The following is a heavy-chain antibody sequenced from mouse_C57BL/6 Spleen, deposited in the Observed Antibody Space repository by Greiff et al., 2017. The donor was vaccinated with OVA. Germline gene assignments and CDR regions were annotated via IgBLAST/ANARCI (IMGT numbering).Heavy chain of an antibody. CDR3: ANLGYYFDY. CDR2: ISSGSSTI. V-gene: IGHV5-17*01. J-gene: IGHJ2*01. CDR1: GFTFSDYG. Sequence: DVQLQESGGGLVKPGGSLKLSCAASGFTFSDYGMHWVRQAPEKGLEWVAYISSGSSTIYYADTVKGRFTISRDNAKNTLFLQMTSLRSEDTAMYYCANLGYYFDYWGQGTTLTVSS.